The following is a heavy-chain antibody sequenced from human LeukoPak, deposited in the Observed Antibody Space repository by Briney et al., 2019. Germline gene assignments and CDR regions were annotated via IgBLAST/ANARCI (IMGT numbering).Heavy chain of an antibody. Sequence: TGGSLRLSCAASGFTFSSYSMNWVRQAPGKGLEWVSSISSSSSYIYYADSVKGRFTISRDNAKNSLYLQMNSLRAEDTALYYCAKDLGGYYGSGSPDYWGQGTLVTVSS. J-gene: IGHJ4*02. CDR3: AKDLGGYYGSGSPDY. D-gene: IGHD3-10*01. CDR2: ISSSSSYI. CDR1: GFTFSSYS. V-gene: IGHV3-21*04.